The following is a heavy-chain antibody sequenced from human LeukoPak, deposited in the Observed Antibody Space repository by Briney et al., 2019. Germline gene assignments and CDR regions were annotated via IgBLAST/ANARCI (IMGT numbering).Heavy chain of an antibody. J-gene: IGHJ3*02. CDR3: VRGPRYYDDSGFHYGVFDI. D-gene: IGHD3-22*01. V-gene: IGHV3-53*01. CDR1: EVTVTNNY. CDR2: IYPGGNI. Sequence: GGSLRLFCAASEVTVTNNYMSWVRQAPGKGLQWVSVIYPGGNIYYADSVKGRFIISRDNSKNTLSLQMNSLTADDTAVYYCVRGPRYYDDSGFHYGVFDIWGQGTLVTVSS.